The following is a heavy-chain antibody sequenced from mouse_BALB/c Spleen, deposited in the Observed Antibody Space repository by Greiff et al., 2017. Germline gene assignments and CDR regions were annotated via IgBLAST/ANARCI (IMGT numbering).Heavy chain of an antibody. Sequence: EVQLQQSGAELVKPGVSVKLSCTASGFNIKDTYMHWVKQRPEQGLEWIGRIDAANGNTKYDPKFQGKATITADTSSNTAYLQLSSLTSEDTAVYYSARKGGYAMDYWGQGTSVTVSS. CDR3: ARKGGYAMDY. J-gene: IGHJ4*01. CDR1: GFNIKDTY. V-gene: IGHV14-3*02. D-gene: IGHD3-3*01. CDR2: IDAANGNT.